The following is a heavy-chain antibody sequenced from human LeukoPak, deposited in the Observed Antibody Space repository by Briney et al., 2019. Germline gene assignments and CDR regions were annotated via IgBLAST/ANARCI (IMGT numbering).Heavy chain of an antibody. Sequence: TSETLSLTCAVYGGSFSGYYWSWIRQPPGKGLEWIGEINHSGSTNYNPSLKSRVTISVDTSKNQFSLKLSSVTAADTAVYYCASERLGFRGGTEFDYWGQGTLVTVSS. CDR1: GGSFSGYY. CDR3: ASERLGFRGGTEFDY. J-gene: IGHJ4*02. D-gene: IGHD6-25*01. V-gene: IGHV4-34*01. CDR2: INHSGST.